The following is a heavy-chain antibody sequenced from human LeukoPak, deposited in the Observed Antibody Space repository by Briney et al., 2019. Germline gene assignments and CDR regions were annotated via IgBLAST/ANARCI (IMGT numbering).Heavy chain of an antibody. J-gene: IGHJ2*01. CDR3: ASSLLYGEGYFDL. Sequence: GGSLRLSCAASGFTVSSNYMSWVRQAPGKGLEWVSVIYSGGSTYYADSVRGRFTISRDNYRNTLYLQMNSLRAEDTAVYYCASSLLYGEGYFDLWGRGTLVTVSS. D-gene: IGHD4-17*01. V-gene: IGHV3-53*01. CDR1: GFTVSSNY. CDR2: IYSGGST.